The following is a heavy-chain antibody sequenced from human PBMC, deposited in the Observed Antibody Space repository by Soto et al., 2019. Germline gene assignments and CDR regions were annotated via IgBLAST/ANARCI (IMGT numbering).Heavy chain of an antibody. CDR3: ARPPIPRSHYGMDV. CDR1: GYAYTSYY. CDR2: INPSGGST. Sequence: ASVEVSSKASGYAYTSYYMHWVRQAHGQGLEWMGIINPSGGSTSYAQKFQGRVTMTRDTSTSTVYMELSSLRSEDTAVYYCARPPIPRSHYGMDVWGQGTTVTVSS. V-gene: IGHV1-46*03. J-gene: IGHJ6*02. D-gene: IGHD2-2*02.